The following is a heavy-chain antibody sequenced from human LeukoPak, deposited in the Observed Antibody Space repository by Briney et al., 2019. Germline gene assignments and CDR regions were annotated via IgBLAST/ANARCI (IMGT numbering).Heavy chain of an antibody. V-gene: IGHV3-7*01. CDR3: ARSRRYDYGHSTAWSDY. Sequence: GGSLRLSCAASGFTFSSYWMSWVRQAPGMGLEWVANIKQDGSEKYYVDSVKGRFTISRDNARNSLYLQMNRLRAEDTAVYYCARSRRYDYGHSTAWSDYWGQGTLVTVSS. D-gene: IGHD4-17*01. J-gene: IGHJ4*02. CDR1: GFTFSSYW. CDR2: IKQDGSEK.